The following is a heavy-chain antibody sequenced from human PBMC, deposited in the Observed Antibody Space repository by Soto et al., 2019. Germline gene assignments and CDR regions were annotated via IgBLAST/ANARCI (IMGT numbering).Heavy chain of an antibody. J-gene: IGHJ4*02. CDR1: GFTVTRNY. CDR3: ATGGSKRVRGAIVEVFHLEF. CDR2: IHTGGKT. D-gene: IGHD3-10*01. V-gene: IGHV3-53*02. Sequence: QLVESGGGLIQPGGSLRLSCAASGFTVTRNYMTWVRLTPGKGLECVSTIHTGGKTYYTDSVKGRFTVSRDESKNRLHLQMKTLRVEDTAVYYCATGGSKRVRGAIVEVFHLEFWGRGTVVTVSS.